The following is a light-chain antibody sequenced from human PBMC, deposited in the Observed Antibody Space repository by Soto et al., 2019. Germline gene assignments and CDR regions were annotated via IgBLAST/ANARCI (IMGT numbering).Light chain of an antibody. Sequence: QSALTQPASVSGSPGQSITISCTETSSDVGGYKYVSWYQQHPGKVPKLMIYEVSNRPSGVSNRFSGSKSANTASLTISGLQAEDEADYYCSSYTSSNTLVFGTGTKLTVL. J-gene: IGLJ1*01. CDR3: SSYTSSNTLV. CDR2: EVS. CDR1: SSDVGGYKY. V-gene: IGLV2-14*01.